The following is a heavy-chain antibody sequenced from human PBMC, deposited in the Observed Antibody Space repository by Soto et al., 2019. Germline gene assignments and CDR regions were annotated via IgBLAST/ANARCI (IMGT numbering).Heavy chain of an antibody. CDR3: AGRYCTNGVCYTNYYYYIDV. J-gene: IGHJ6*03. D-gene: IGHD2-8*01. V-gene: IGHV3-23*01. Sequence: EVQLLESGGGLVQPGGSLRLSCPASGFTFSTYAMSWVRQAPGKGLEWVSTITTSGGNTYYADSVQGRFTISRDNSKNTLYLQMNSLRAEDTAVYYCAGRYCTNGVCYTNYYYYIDVWGKGTTVTVSS. CDR2: ITTSGGNT. CDR1: GFTFSTYA.